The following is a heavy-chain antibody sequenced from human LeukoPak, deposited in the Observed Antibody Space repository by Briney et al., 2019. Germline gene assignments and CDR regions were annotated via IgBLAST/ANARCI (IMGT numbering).Heavy chain of an antibody. D-gene: IGHD3-10*01. V-gene: IGHV3-30*18. J-gene: IGHJ4*02. CDR3: AKDRESYYYGSGTLN. CDR2: ISYDGSNK. CDR1: GFTFSSYG. Sequence: GRSLRLSCAASGFTFSSYGIHWVRQAPGKGLEWVAVISYDGSNKYYADSVKGRFTISRDNSKNTLYLQMNSLRAEDTAVYYCAKDRESYYYGSGTLNWGQGTLVTVFS.